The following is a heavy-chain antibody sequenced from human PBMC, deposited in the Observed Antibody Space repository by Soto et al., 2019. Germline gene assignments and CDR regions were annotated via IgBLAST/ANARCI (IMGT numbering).Heavy chain of an antibody. CDR1: GFSLSTSGMC. CDR3: ARLYYGVNPGYYYGMDV. D-gene: IGHD3-3*01. CDR2: IDWDDDK. V-gene: IGHV2-70*11. Sequence: GSGPTLVNPTQTLTLTCTFSGFSLSTSGMCVSWIRQPPGKALEWLARIDWDDDKYYSTSLKTRLTISKDTSKNQVVLTMTNMDPVDTATYYCARLYYGVNPGYYYGMDVWGQGTTVTVSS. J-gene: IGHJ6*02.